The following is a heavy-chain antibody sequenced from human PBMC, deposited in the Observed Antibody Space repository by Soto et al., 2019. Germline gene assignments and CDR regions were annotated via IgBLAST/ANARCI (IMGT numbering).Heavy chain of an antibody. D-gene: IGHD3-10*01. CDR2: ISGSGGST. CDR3: AKDGPWFGEFRSVGVRRGPRYFDY. CDR1: GFTFSSYA. J-gene: IGHJ4*02. V-gene: IGHV3-23*01. Sequence: QPGGSLRLSCAASGFTFSSYAMSWVRQAPGKGLEWVSAISGSGGSTYYADSVKGRFTISRDNSKNTLYLQMNSLRAEDAAVYYCAKDGPWFGEFRSVGVRRGPRYFDYWGQGTLVTVSS.